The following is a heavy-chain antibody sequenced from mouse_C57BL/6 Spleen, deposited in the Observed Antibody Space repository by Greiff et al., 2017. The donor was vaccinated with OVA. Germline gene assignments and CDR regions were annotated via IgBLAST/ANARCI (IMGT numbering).Heavy chain of an antibody. Sequence: EVKLEESGPGLVKPSQSLSLTCSVTGYSITSGYYWNWIRQFPGNKLEWMGYISYDGSNNYNPSLKNRISITRDTSKNQFFLKLNSVTTEDTATYYCASTTVVADYFDYWGQGTTLTVSS. V-gene: IGHV3-6*01. J-gene: IGHJ2*01. CDR3: ASTTVVADYFDY. D-gene: IGHD1-1*01. CDR2: ISYDGSN. CDR1: GYSITSGYY.